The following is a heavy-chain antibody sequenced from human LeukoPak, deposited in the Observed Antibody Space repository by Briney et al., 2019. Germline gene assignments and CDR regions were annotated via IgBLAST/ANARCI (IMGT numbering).Heavy chain of an antibody. D-gene: IGHD6-13*01. Sequence: SGTLSLTCAVSGDSISRSDWWTWVRQPPGKGLEWIGEIYHSGTTNYNPSLKSRVTISVDTSKNQFSLKLSSVTAADTAVYYCARHSTYIAAAGTFDYWGQGTLVTVSS. CDR2: IYHSGTT. CDR3: ARHSTYIAAAGTFDY. CDR1: GDSISRSDW. V-gene: IGHV4-4*02. J-gene: IGHJ4*02.